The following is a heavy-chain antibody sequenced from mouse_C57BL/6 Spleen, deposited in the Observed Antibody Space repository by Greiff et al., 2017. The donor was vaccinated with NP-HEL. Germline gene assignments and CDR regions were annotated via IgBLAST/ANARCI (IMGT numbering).Heavy chain of an antibody. Sequence: EVKLMESGGDLVKPGGSLKLSCAASGFTFSSYGMSWVRQTPDKRLEWVATISSGGSYTYYPDNVKGRFTISRDNAKNNLYLQMSHLKSEDTAMYYCAREDGWFAYWGQGTLVTVSA. J-gene: IGHJ3*01. CDR2: ISSGGSYT. CDR3: AREDGWFAY. V-gene: IGHV5-4*01. CDR1: GFTFSSYG. D-gene: IGHD2-3*01.